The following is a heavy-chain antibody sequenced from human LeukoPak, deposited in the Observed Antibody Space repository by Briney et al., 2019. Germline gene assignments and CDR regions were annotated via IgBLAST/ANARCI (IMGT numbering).Heavy chain of an antibody. V-gene: IGHV4-39*07. CDR1: GGSISSSSYY. J-gene: IGHJ4*02. CDR2: IYYSGST. CDR3: ASGYSLSG. Sequence: PSETLSLTCTVSGGSISSSSYYWGWIRQPPGKGLEWIGSIYYSGSTNYNPSLKSRVTISVDTSKNQFSLKLSSVTAADTAVYYCASGYSLSGWGQGTLVTVSS. D-gene: IGHD5-18*01.